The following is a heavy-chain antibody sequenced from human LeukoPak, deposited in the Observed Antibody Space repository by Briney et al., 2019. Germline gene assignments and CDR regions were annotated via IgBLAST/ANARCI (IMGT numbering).Heavy chain of an antibody. CDR2: IYHSGST. CDR1: GGSISSSNW. J-gene: IGHJ4*02. D-gene: IGHD6-19*01. V-gene: IGHV4-4*02. CDR3: ARLGGSAWHLDY. Sequence: SGTLSLTCAVSGGSISSSNWWSWVRQPPGKGLEWIGEIYHSGSTNYNPSLNSRVTISLDTSKNLFSLKLNSVTAADTAVYYCARLGGSAWHLDYWGQGILVTVSS.